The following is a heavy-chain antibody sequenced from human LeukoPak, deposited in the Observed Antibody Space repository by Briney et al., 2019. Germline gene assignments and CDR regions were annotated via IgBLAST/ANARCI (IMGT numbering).Heavy chain of an antibody. D-gene: IGHD1-7*01. V-gene: IGHV1-18*01. Sequence: ASVKVSCKASGYTSTSYGISWVRQAPGQGLEWMGWISAYNGNTNYAQKLQGRVTMTTDTSTSTAYMELRSLRSDDTAVYYCATTRSNWNYLYWGQGTLVTVSS. CDR3: ATTRSNWNYLY. CDR1: GYTSTSYG. CDR2: ISAYNGNT. J-gene: IGHJ4*02.